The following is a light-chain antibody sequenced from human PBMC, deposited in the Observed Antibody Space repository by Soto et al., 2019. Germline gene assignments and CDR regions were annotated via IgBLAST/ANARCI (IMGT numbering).Light chain of an antibody. CDR2: AAS. Sequence: DIQMTQSPSSLSASVGDRFTITCRASQSISSYLNWYQQKPGKAPKRLIYAASSLQSGVPSRFSGSGSGTEFTLTISSLQPEDFATYYCQQFNTYPRTFGQGTKVDIK. CDR1: QSISSY. V-gene: IGKV1-17*01. CDR3: QQFNTYPRT. J-gene: IGKJ1*01.